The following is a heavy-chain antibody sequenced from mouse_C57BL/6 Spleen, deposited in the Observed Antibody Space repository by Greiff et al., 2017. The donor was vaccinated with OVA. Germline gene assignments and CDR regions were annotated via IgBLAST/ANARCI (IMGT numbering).Heavy chain of an antibody. Sequence: QVQLKQPGAELVKPGASVKMSCKASGYTFTSYWITWVKQRPGQGLEWIGDIYPGSGSTNYNEKFKSKATLTVDTSSSTAYMQLSSLTSEDSAVYYCAIYYSIAYYFDYWGQGTTLTVSS. J-gene: IGHJ2*01. CDR2: IYPGSGST. CDR3: AIYYSIAYYFDY. CDR1: GYTFTSYW. V-gene: IGHV1-55*01. D-gene: IGHD2-5*01.